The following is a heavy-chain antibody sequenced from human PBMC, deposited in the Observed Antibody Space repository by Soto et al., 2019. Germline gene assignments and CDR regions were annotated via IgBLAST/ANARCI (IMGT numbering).Heavy chain of an antibody. J-gene: IGHJ4*02. CDR2: IWYDGSNK. CDR1: GFTFSSYG. D-gene: IGHD1-26*01. Sequence: QVQLVESGGGVVQPGRSLRLSCAASGFTFSSYGMHWVRQAPGKGLEWVAVIWYDGSNKYYADSVKGRFTISRDNSKNTLYLQLNSPRAEDTAVFYCARGSLTDYFDYWGQGTLVTVSS. CDR3: ARGSLTDYFDY. V-gene: IGHV3-33*01.